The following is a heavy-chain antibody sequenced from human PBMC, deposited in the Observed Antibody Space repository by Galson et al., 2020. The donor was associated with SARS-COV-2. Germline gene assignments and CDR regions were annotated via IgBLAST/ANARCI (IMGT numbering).Heavy chain of an antibody. CDR2: IYPGDSDT. D-gene: IGHD3-10*01. CDR1: GYSFTSYW. Sequence: GGSLRLSCKGSGYSFTSYWIGWVRQTPGKGLEWMGIIYPGDSDTRYSPSFQGQVTISADKSISTAYLQWSSLKASDTAMYYCARHMGSGSGLYSGTKYGMDVWGQGTTVTVSS. V-gene: IGHV5-51*01. J-gene: IGHJ6*02. CDR3: ARHMGSGSGLYSGTKYGMDV.